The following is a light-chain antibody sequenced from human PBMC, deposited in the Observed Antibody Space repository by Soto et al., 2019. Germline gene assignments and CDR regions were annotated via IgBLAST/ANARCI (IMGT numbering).Light chain of an antibody. CDR3: QHYGSSPET. CDR1: QSVSSAY. CDR2: DVS. V-gene: IGKV3-20*01. J-gene: IGKJ1*01. Sequence: EIVLTQPPGTLSLSPGERATLSCRASQSVSSAYLAWYQQKHGQAPRLLIYDVSSRATGIPDRFSGSGSGTDFTLAVSRLEPEDFAVYYCQHYGSSPETFGQGTKVEIK.